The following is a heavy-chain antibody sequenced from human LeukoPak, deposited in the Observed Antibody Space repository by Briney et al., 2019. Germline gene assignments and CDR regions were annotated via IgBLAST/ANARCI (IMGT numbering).Heavy chain of an antibody. D-gene: IGHD4-23*01. J-gene: IGHJ4*02. V-gene: IGHV4-39*01. CDR3: ARHYVKGGNCNYFDS. CDR1: GDSFSSSSYY. CDR2: VYYRGNT. Sequence: SETLSLTCTVSGDSFSSSSYYWGWIRQPPGKGLEWIGSVYYRGNTYYNPSLKSRITISVITSKKQFSLRLSSVTAADTAVYYCARHYVKGGNCNYFDSWGQGGLVVVSS.